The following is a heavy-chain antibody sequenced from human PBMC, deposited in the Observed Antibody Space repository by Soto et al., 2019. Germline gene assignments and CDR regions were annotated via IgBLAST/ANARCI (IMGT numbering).Heavy chain of an antibody. D-gene: IGHD3-22*01. CDR2: INAGNGNT. CDR3: ARDRGVVVTPFDY. V-gene: IGHV1-3*01. Sequence: QVQLVQSGAEVKKPEASVKVSCKASGYTFTSYAMHWVRQAPGQRLERMGWINAGNGNTKYSQKFQGRVTITRDTSASTAYMELSSLRSEDTAVYYCARDRGVVVTPFDYWGQGTLVTVSS. J-gene: IGHJ4*02. CDR1: GYTFTSYA.